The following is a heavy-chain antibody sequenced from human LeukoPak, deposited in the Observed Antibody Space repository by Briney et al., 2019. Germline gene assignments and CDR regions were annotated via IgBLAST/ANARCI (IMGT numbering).Heavy chain of an antibody. Sequence: PGGSLRLSCAASGFTFSSYEMNWVRQAPGKGLEWVSYISSSGSTIYYADSVKGRFTISRDNAKNSLYLQMNSLRAEDTAVYYCARNLWTTVTPIWGQETLVTVSS. D-gene: IGHD4-17*01. V-gene: IGHV3-48*03. J-gene: IGHJ4*02. CDR3: ARNLWTTVTPI. CDR1: GFTFSSYE. CDR2: ISSSGSTI.